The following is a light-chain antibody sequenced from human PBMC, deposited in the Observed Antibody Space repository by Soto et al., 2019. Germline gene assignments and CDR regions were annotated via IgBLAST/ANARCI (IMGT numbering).Light chain of an antibody. V-gene: IGKV3-20*01. CDR1: QSFSSNY. CDR3: QQYGRSLPYT. CDR2: GAS. J-gene: IGKJ2*01. Sequence: EIVLTQSPGTLSLSPGERATLSCRASQSFSSNYLAWYQQKPGQAPRLLIYGASSRATGIPARFSGSGSGPDFTLTISRLEPEDFAVYYCQQYGRSLPYTFGQGTKLEIK.